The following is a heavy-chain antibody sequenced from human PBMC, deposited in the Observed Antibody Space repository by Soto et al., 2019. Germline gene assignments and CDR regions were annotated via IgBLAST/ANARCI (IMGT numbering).Heavy chain of an antibody. CDR3: ARDRYSGYDYYYFGLDV. Sequence: EVQVVESGGGLIQPGGSLRLSCAASGFTVSSNCMSWVRQAPGKGLEWVSVIYSGGSTYYADSVKGRFTISRDNSKNMLYLQMNSLRAEDTAVYYCARDRYSGYDYYYFGLDVWGPGTTVTVSS. CDR2: IYSGGST. CDR1: GFTVSSNC. V-gene: IGHV3-53*01. D-gene: IGHD5-12*01. J-gene: IGHJ6*02.